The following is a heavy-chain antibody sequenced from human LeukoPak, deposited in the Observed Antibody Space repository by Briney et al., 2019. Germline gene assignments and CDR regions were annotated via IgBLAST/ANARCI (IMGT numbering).Heavy chain of an antibody. CDR2: IYYSGST. V-gene: IGHV4-61*01. J-gene: IGHJ4*02. CDR3: AVVTTVNLQWRDY. CDR1: GGSVSSGSNY. Sequence: SETLSLTCTVSGGSVSSGSNYWSWIRQPPGKGLEWIGYIYYSGSTNYNPSLKSRVTISVDTSRNQFSLKLNSVTAADTAVYYCAVVTTVNLQWRDYWGQGTLVTVSS. D-gene: IGHD4-17*01.